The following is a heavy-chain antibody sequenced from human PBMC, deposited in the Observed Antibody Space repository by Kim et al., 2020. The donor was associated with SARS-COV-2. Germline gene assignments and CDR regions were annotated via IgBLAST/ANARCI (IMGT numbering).Heavy chain of an antibody. J-gene: IGHJ4*01. Sequence: ASVKVSCQTSENTFIGYYIHWVRQAPGQGLEWMGRINPHSGAADFAQKFQGRVTLTRDTATRTAFMELISLRSDDTAVFYCARDLGPMWSGSSFYFDSWG. CDR1: ENTFIGYY. D-gene: IGHD3-3*01. CDR3: ARDLGPMWSGSSFYFDS. V-gene: IGHV1-2*06. CDR2: INPHSGAA.